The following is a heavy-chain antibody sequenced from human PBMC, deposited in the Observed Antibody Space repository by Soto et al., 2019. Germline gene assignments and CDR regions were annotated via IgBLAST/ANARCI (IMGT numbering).Heavy chain of an antibody. CDR1: GFTFSSYA. CDR2: ISYDGSNK. J-gene: IGHJ4*02. D-gene: IGHD3-22*01. CDR3: AIDTYASSTMIVAPSFFFDC. Sequence: GGSLRLSCAASGFTFSSYAMHWARQAPGKGLEWVAVISYDGSNKYYADSVKGRFTITRDNSKNTLYLQMNSMRAEDTAVYYCAIDTYASSTMIVAPSFFFDCWGQGTLVTVSS. V-gene: IGHV3-30-3*01.